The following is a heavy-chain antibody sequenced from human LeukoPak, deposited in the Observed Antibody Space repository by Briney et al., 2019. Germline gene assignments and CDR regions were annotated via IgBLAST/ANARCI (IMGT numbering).Heavy chain of an antibody. V-gene: IGHV3-48*01. J-gene: IGHJ4*02. CDR3: TRDPRALDY. Sequence: GGSLRLSCAASGFTFNRYSMNWVRQAPGKGLEWVSYIAYTGTIHYADSVKGRFTISRDDAKNSLYLHMNSLTAEDTAVYYCTRDPRALDYWGQGTLVTVSS. CDR1: GFTFNRYS. CDR2: IAYTGTI.